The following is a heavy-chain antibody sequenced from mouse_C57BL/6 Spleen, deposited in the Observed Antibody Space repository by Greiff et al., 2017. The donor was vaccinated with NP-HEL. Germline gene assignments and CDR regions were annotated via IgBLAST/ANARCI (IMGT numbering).Heavy chain of an antibody. D-gene: IGHD1-1*01. CDR3: AREVLRIYYGREYYFDY. J-gene: IGHJ2*01. CDR1: GYSITSGYY. V-gene: IGHV3-6*01. CDR2: ISYDGSN. Sequence: EVQLVESGPGLVKPSQSLSLTCSVTGYSITSGYYWNWIRQFPGNKLEWMGYISYDGSNNYNPSLQNRISITRDTSKNQFFLKLNSLTTADTATYYCAREVLRIYYGREYYFDYWGQGTTRTVSS.